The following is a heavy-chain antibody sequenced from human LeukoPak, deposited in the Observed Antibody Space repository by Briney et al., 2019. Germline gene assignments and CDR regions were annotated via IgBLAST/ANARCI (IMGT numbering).Heavy chain of an antibody. V-gene: IGHV1-2*02. CDR1: EYTVAAYY. Sequence: ASVKVSCTASEYTVAAYYIHWVRQAPGQGLEWMGWTNPNTGGPFYAQKFQGRVTMTWDTSITTAYMELTRVTSGDTATYYCARHRNSQSTGAGDYWGQGTLVTVSS. J-gene: IGHJ4*02. D-gene: IGHD1-26*01. CDR2: TNPNTGGP. CDR3: ARHRNSQSTGAGDY.